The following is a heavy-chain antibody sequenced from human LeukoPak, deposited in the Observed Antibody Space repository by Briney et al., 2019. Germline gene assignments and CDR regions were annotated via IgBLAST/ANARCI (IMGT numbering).Heavy chain of an antibody. J-gene: IGHJ4*02. D-gene: IGHD4/OR15-4a*01. CDR1: GGSFSGYY. Sequence: SETLSLTCAVYGGSFSGYYCSWIRQPPGKGLEWIGEINHSGSTNYNPSLKSRVTISVDTSKNQFSLKLSSVTAADTAVYYCARGTRYGLLTWGQGTLVTVSS. CDR2: INHSGST. V-gene: IGHV4-34*01. CDR3: ARGTRYGLLT.